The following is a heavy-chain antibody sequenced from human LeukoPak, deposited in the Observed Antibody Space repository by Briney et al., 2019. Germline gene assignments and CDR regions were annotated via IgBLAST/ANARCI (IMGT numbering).Heavy chain of an antibody. CDR2: FDPEDGET. J-gene: IGHJ4*02. CDR1: GYTLTELS. V-gene: IGHV1-24*01. D-gene: IGHD1-26*01. CDR3: ATDMYGGSYYGALDY. Sequence: ASVKVSCKVSGYTLTELSTHWVRQAPGKGLEWMGGFDPEDGETIYAQKFQGRVTMTEDTSTDTAYMELSSLRSEDTAVYYCATDMYGGSYYGALDYWGQGTLVTVSS.